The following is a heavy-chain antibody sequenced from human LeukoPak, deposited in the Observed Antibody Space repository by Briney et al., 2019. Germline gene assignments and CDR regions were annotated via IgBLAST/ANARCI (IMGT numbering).Heavy chain of an antibody. CDR2: IRSKANRYAT. CDR1: GFTFSGSA. J-gene: IGHJ4*02. D-gene: IGHD3-10*01. CDR3: APYYYGSGTSLGY. V-gene: IGHV3-73*01. Sequence: GGSLRLSCAASGFTFSGSAMHWVRQASGKGLEWVGRIRSKANRYATAYAASVKGRLTISRDDSKNTAYLQMNSLRVEDTAVYYCAPYYYGSGTSLGYWGQGTLVTVSS.